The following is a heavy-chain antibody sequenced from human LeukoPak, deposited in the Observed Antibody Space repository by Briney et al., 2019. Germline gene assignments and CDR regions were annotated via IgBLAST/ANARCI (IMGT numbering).Heavy chain of an antibody. V-gene: IGHV3-33*08. CDR1: GFTISTYW. Sequence: GRSLRLSCAASGFTISTYWMSWVRQAPGKGLEWVAVIWYDGSNKYYADSVKGRFTISRDNSKNTLYLQMNSLRAEDTAVYYCARERSGYFDYWGQGTLVTVSS. D-gene: IGHD3-10*01. CDR3: ARERSGYFDY. J-gene: IGHJ4*02. CDR2: IWYDGSNK.